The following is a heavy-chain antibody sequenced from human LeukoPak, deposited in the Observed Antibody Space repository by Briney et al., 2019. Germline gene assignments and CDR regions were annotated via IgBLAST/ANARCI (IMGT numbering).Heavy chain of an antibody. V-gene: IGHV4-39*01. J-gene: IGHJ6*02. CDR3: ARQDYDILTGYPYDGMDV. CDR1: GGSTSSNVYY. Sequence: SETLSLTCSVSGGSTSSNVYYWGWIRQPPGKDLEWIESIYYSGTTYYNPSLKSRVTISIDTSKNQFSLKLSSVTAADTAVYYCARQDYDILTGYPYDGMDVWGQGTTVTVSS. D-gene: IGHD3-9*01. CDR2: IYYSGTT.